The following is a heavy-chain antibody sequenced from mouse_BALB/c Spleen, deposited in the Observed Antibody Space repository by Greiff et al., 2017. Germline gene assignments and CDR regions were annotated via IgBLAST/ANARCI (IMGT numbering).Heavy chain of an antibody. CDR3: AKNVDGYYHYAMDY. V-gene: IGHV2-5-1*01. J-gene: IGHJ4*01. CDR2: IWRGGST. D-gene: IGHD2-3*01. Sequence: VQGVESGPSLVQPSQSLSITCTVSGFSFTSYGVHWVRQSPGKGLEWLGVIWRGGSTDYNAAFMSRLSITKDNSKSQVFFKMNSLQADDTAIYYCAKNVDGYYHYAMDYWGQGTSVTVSS. CDR1: GFSFTSYG.